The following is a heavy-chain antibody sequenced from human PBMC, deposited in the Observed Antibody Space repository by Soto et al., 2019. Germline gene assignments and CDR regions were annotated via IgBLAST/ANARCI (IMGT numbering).Heavy chain of an antibody. CDR3: AKDNAGAFDL. Sequence: EVQLVESGGGLIQPGGSLRLSCAASGFTVSSYQLNWVRQSPGKGLEWVSIIDSAGKIYYADSVKGRFTISRDHLKNTQNLQTTRGRDEETALFYSAKDNAGAFDLWGQGTLVTVSS. CDR2: IDSAGKI. D-gene: IGHD2-8*01. J-gene: IGHJ5*02. CDR1: GFTVSSYQ. V-gene: IGHV3-53*01.